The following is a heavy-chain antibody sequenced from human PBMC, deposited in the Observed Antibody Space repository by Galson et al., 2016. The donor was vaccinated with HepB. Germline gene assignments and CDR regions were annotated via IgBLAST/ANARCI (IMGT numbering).Heavy chain of an antibody. Sequence: PALVKPTQTLTLTCSFSGFSLKTSGMRVSWIRQPPGKALEWLARIDWDGDERYSPSLKSRLTITKDTSKNRVVLTMTNMDPVDTATYYCVHIVHSGSYYYFAYWGQGTLVTVSS. CDR3: VHIVHSGSYYYFAY. V-gene: IGHV2-5*08. J-gene: IGHJ4*02. D-gene: IGHD1-26*01. CDR1: GFSLKTSGMR. CDR2: IDWDGDE.